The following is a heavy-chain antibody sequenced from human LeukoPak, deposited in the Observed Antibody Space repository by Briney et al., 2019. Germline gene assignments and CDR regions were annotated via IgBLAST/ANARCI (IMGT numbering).Heavy chain of an antibody. V-gene: IGHV3-11*06. D-gene: IGHD6-6*01. J-gene: IGHJ5*02. CDR1: GFTFSDYY. Sequence: EGSLRLSCAASGFTFSDYYMSWIRQAPGKGLEWVSYISSSSSYTNYADSVKGRFTISRDNAKNSLYLQMNSLRAEDTAVYYCARVRYSSSSPWFDPWGQGTLVTVSS. CDR2: ISSSSSYT. CDR3: ARVRYSSSSPWFDP.